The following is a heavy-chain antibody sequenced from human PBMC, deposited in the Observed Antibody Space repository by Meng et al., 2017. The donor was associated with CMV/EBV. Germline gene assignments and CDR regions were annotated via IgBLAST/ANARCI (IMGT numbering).Heavy chain of an antibody. CDR1: GFSLRTSGMC. J-gene: IGHJ6*02. V-gene: IGHV2-70*20. D-gene: IGHD6-19*01. CDR2: IYWDDDK. Sequence: SGPTLVIPTQTLTLTCTFSGFSLRTSGMCVSWVRQPPGKALEWLALIYWDDDKYYSTSLKTRLTISKDTSQNQVVLTMTHMDPVDTATYYCARIRKSGIAVAGTVYYYYYGMDVWGQGTTVTVS. CDR3: ARIRKSGIAVAGTVYYYYYGMDV.